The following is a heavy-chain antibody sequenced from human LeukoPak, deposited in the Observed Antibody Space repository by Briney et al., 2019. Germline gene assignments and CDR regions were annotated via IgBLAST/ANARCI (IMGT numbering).Heavy chain of an antibody. V-gene: IGHV7-4-1*02. Sequence: AASVKVSCEASGYDFTAYTLNWVRQAPGQGLEWMGWINTRTASPTYAQGFVGRFVFSVDTSVNTAYLQISSLKAEDTAVYYCVRVGVLTTVFDYWGQGPLVAVSS. CDR3: VRVGVLTTVFDY. CDR2: INTRTASP. CDR1: GYDFTAYT. D-gene: IGHD4/OR15-4a*01. J-gene: IGHJ4*02.